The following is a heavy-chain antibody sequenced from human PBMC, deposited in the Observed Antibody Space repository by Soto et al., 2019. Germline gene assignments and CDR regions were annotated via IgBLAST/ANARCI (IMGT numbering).Heavy chain of an antibody. V-gene: IGHV4-59*01. CDR2: IFYSGST. D-gene: IGHD6-19*01. J-gene: IGHJ6*03. Sequence: SETLSLTCTVSGGSISSYYWSWIRQPPGKGLEWLGFIFYSGSTNYNPSFKSQVTKPVDPPKTQFSLKLSSVTAADTAVYYCARGVAGTRNYYYHYYMDCWGKGTTVTVAS. CDR3: ARGVAGTRNYYYHYYMDC. CDR1: GGSISSYY.